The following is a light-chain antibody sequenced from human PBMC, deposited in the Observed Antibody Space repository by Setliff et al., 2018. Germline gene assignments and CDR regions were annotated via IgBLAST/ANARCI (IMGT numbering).Light chain of an antibody. Sequence: QSALTQPASVSGSPGQSITIYCTGTRSDVGGYNHVSWYQQHPGKVPKLMIYEVSNRPSGVSNRFSGSKSGNTASLTISRLQTEDEADYYCTSYTISSTEVFGTGTKVTVL. V-gene: IGLV2-14*01. CDR3: TSYTISSTEV. CDR1: RSDVGGYNH. CDR2: EVS. J-gene: IGLJ1*01.